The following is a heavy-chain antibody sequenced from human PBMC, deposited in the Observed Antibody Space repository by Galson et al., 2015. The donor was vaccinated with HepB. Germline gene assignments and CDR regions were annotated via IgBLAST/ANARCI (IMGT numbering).Heavy chain of an antibody. Sequence: SVKVSCKASRYIFTDYYLHWVRQAPGKGLEWMGCINPYSGGTNYPQKFQDRVTMTRDTSITTAYMELRRLRSDDTAIYYCARSQMRRLLHRQAYYFDYWGQGTLVTVSS. CDR1: RYIFTDYY. CDR3: ARSQMRRLLHRQAYYFDY. J-gene: IGHJ4*02. V-gene: IGHV1-2*02. D-gene: IGHD2-15*01. CDR2: INPYSGGT.